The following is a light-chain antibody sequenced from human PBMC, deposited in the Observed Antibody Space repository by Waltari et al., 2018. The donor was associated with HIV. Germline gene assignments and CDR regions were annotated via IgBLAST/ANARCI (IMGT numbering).Light chain of an antibody. CDR1: SSDVATYKL. CDR3: CSYVSNVI. Sequence: QSALTQPASVSGSPGQSITISCTRTSSDVATYKLVSWYQQHPGKAPKLMIYEVSKPPSGVSVRFSGSKSGDTASLTISGLQAEDEADYSCCSYVSNVIFGGGTKLTVL. J-gene: IGLJ2*01. CDR2: EVS. V-gene: IGLV2-23*02.